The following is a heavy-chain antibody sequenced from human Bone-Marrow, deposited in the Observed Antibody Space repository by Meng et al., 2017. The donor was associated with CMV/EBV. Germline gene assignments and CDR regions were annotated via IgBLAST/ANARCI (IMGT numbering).Heavy chain of an antibody. CDR3: ARDIAAAGTDFDP. Sequence: QVQLVQSGTEVKKPGASVKVSCKASGYTFSNYGITWVRQAPGQGLEWVGWISAYNGDRNYAQKLQGRVTMTTDTSTSTAYMELRSLRSDDTAVYYCARDIAAAGTDFDPWGQGTLVTVSS. V-gene: IGHV1-18*01. CDR1: GYTFSNYG. CDR2: ISAYNGDR. J-gene: IGHJ5*02. D-gene: IGHD6-13*01.